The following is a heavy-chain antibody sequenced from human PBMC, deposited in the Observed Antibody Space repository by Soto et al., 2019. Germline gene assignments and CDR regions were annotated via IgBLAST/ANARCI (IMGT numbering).Heavy chain of an antibody. D-gene: IGHD3-10*01. J-gene: IGHJ5*02. V-gene: IGHV3-48*04. Sequence: GGSLRLSCAASGFTLSSYSMNWVRQAPGKGLEWISYMSTSTSTIYYADSVKGRFTISRDNARNSLYLQMNNLRAVDTALYFCARSAAITMVRGVDWFDPWGQGTLVTVSS. CDR1: GFTLSSYS. CDR3: ARSAAITMVRGVDWFDP. CDR2: MSTSTSTI.